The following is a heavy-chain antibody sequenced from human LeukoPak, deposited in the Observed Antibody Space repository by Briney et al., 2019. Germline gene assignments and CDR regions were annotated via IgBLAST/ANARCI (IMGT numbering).Heavy chain of an antibody. J-gene: IGHJ2*01. CDR1: GGSISSSSYY. CDR2: IYYSGST. V-gene: IGHV4-39*07. Sequence: KPSETLSLTCTVSGGSISSSSYYWGWIRQPPGKGLEWIGSIYYSGSTNYNPSLKSRVTISVDTSKNQFSLKLNSVTAADTAVYYCARDGPRVGLDCGGDCYYWYFDIWGRGTLVTVSS. CDR3: ARDGPRVGLDCGGDCYYWYFDI. D-gene: IGHD2-21*02.